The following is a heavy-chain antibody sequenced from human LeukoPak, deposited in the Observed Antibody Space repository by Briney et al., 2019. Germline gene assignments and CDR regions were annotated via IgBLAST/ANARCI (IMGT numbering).Heavy chain of an antibody. Sequence: ASVKVFCKASGYTFTGYYMHWVRQALGQGLEWMGWINPNSGGTNYAQKFQGRVTMTRDTSISTAYMELSRLRSDDTAVYYCARGGLLRYFDWLLYSYWGQGTLVTVSS. D-gene: IGHD3-9*01. CDR3: ARGGLLRYFDWLLYSY. CDR1: GYTFTGYY. J-gene: IGHJ4*02. V-gene: IGHV1-2*02. CDR2: INPNSGGT.